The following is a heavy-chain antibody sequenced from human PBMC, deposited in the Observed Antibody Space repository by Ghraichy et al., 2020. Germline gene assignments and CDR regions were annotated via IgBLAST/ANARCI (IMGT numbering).Heavy chain of an antibody. CDR2: INHSGST. J-gene: IGHJ4*02. Sequence: SETLPLTCAVYGGSFSGYYWSWIRQPPGKGLEWIGEINHSGSTNYNPSLKSRVTISVDTSKNQFSLKLSSVTAADTAVYYCAGGYCSGGSCYPLDYWAREPWSPSPQ. CDR3: AGGYCSGGSCYPLDY. D-gene: IGHD2-15*01. CDR1: GGSFSGYY. V-gene: IGHV4-34*01.